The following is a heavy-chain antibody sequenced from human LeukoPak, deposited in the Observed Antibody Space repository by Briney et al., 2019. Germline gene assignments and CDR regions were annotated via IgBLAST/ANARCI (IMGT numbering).Heavy chain of an antibody. CDR1: GGYISNYY. J-gene: IGHJ4*02. Sequence: SETLSLTCIVSGGYISNYYWNWIRQPAGKGLEWIGRIYSSGSTNYNPSLKSRVTMSVDTSKNQFSLKLSSVTAADTAVYYCARDLIVPDAMTGSGSYSTDYWGQGTLATVSS. V-gene: IGHV4-4*07. D-gene: IGHD3-10*01. CDR3: ARDLIVPDAMTGSGSYSTDY. CDR2: IYSSGST.